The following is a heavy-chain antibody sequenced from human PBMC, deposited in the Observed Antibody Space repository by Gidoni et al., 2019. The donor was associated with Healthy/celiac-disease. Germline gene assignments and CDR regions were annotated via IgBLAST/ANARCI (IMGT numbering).Heavy chain of an antibody. D-gene: IGHD6-19*01. Sequence: EVQLLESGGGVVQQGGSVRPSCAASGFTFSSYAMSWVRQAPGKGLEWVSAISGSGGSTYYADSVKGRFTISRDNSKNTLYLQMNSLRAEDTAVYYCAKDTRMQWLGLFDYWGQGTLVTVSS. CDR2: ISGSGGST. J-gene: IGHJ4*02. CDR3: AKDTRMQWLGLFDY. V-gene: IGHV3-23*01. CDR1: GFTFSSYA.